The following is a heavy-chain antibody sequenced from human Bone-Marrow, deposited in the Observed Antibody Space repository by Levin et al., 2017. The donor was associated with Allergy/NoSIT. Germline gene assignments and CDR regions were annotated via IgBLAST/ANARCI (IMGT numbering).Heavy chain of an antibody. V-gene: IGHV3-33*01. CDR3: ARRGDYDNYFEY. J-gene: IGHJ4*02. Sequence: GGSLRLSCEGSGFTFGSYGMHWVRQAPGKGLDWVAYIWFDGSNKYYADSVKGRFTISRDSSKNTLYLQMNSLRADDTAMYYCARRGDYDNYFEYWGRGTLVTVSS. CDR1: GFTFGSYG. D-gene: IGHD4-17*01. CDR2: IWFDGSNK.